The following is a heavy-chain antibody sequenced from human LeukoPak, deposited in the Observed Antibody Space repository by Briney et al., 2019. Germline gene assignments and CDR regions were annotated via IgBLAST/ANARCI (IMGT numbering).Heavy chain of an antibody. CDR1: GGTFSSYA. J-gene: IGHJ3*02. V-gene: IGHV1-69*05. Sequence: GASVKVSCKASGGTFSSYAISWVRQAPGQGLEWMGGIIPIFGTANYSQKFQGRVTIATDESTSTAYMELSSLRSEDTAVYYCASFAFGVVIGENAFDIWGQGTMVTVSS. D-gene: IGHD3-3*01. CDR3: ASFAFGVVIGENAFDI. CDR2: IIPIFGTA.